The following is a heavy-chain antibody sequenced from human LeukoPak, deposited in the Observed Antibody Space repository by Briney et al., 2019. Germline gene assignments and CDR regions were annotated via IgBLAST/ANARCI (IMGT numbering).Heavy chain of an antibody. J-gene: IGHJ6*02. CDR3: ARDHGAAAADYYYGMDV. D-gene: IGHD6-13*01. CDR1: GYTFTSYG. Sequence: ASVKVSCKASGYTFTSYGISWVRQAPGQGLERMGWISAYNGNTNYAQKLQGRVTMTTDTSTSTAYMELRSLRSDDTAVYYCARDHGAAAADYYYGMDVWGQGTTVTVSS. CDR2: ISAYNGNT. V-gene: IGHV1-18*01.